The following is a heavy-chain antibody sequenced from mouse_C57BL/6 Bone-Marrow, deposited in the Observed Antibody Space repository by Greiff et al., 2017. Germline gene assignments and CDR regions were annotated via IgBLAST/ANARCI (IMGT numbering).Heavy chain of an antibody. J-gene: IGHJ4*01. CDR2: IDPETGGT. CDR1: GYTFTDYE. Sequence: QVQLQQSGAELVRPGASVTLSCKASGYTFTDYEMHWVKQTPVHGLEWIGAIDPETGGTAYNQKVKGKAILTADKSSSTAYMELRSLTSEDSAVYYCTEYDYDLYAMDYWGQGTSVTVSS. D-gene: IGHD2-4*01. V-gene: IGHV1-15*01. CDR3: TEYDYDLYAMDY.